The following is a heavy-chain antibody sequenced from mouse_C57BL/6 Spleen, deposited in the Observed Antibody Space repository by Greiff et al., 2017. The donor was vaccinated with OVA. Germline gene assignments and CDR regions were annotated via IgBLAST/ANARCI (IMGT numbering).Heavy chain of an antibody. V-gene: IGHV3-6*01. CDR1: GYSITSGYY. Sequence: EVKLQESGPGLVKPSQSLSLTCSVTGYSITSGYYWNWIRQFPGNKLEWMGYISYDGSNNYNPSLKNRISITRDTSKNQFFLKLNSVTTEDTATYYCAREGYENYFDDWGQGTTLTVSS. CDR3: AREGYENYFDD. J-gene: IGHJ2*01. CDR2: ISYDGSN. D-gene: IGHD2-2*01.